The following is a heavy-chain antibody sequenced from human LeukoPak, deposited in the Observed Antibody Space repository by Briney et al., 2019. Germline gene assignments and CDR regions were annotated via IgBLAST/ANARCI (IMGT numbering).Heavy chain of an antibody. V-gene: IGHV3-74*01. J-gene: IGHJ6*02. CDR2: IKSDGSST. Sequence: GGSLRLSCAASGFTFSSYWMHWVRQAPGKGLVWVSLIKSDGSSTIYADSVKGRFTISRDNAKNTLYLQMNSLRAEDSAVYYCARDRYYSKDVWGQGTTVTVSS. CDR1: GFTFSSYW. CDR3: ARDRYYSKDV.